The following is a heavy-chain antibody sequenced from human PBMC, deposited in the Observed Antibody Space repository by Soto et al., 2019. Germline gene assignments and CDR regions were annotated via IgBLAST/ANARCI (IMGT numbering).Heavy chain of an antibody. Sequence: GGSLRLSCAASGFTFSNAWMNWVRQAPGKGLEWVGRIKSKTGGGTTDYATPVKGRFTISRDDSKNTLWLQMNSLKTEDTAVYYCTTSGISATGTSSSDYWGQGTLVTVSS. CDR2: IKSKTGGGTT. D-gene: IGHD6-13*01. CDR1: GFTFSNAW. V-gene: IGHV3-15*07. CDR3: TTSGISATGTSSSDY. J-gene: IGHJ4*02.